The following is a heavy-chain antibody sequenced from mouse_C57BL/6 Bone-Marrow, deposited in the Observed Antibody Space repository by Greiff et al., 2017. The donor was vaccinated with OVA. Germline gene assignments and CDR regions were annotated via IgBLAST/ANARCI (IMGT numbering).Heavy chain of an antibody. J-gene: IGHJ4*01. Sequence: EVKLQESGPELVKPGASVKMSCKASGYTFTDYNMHWVKQSHGQSLEWIGYINPNNGGTSYNQKFKGKATLTVNKSSSTAYMGLRSLTSEDSAVYYCAREWAMDYWGQGTSVTVSS. CDR1: GYTFTDYN. CDR2: INPNNGGT. V-gene: IGHV1-22*01. CDR3: AREWAMDY.